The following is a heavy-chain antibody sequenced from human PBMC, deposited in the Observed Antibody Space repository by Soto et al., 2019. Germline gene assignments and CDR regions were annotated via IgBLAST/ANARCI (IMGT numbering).Heavy chain of an antibody. D-gene: IGHD6-13*01. CDR2: INPNSGGT. V-gene: IGHV1-2*02. J-gene: IGHJ4*02. CDR1: GYTFTGDY. CDR3: ARDYSSSWYYFDY. Sequence: ASVKVSCKASGYTFTGDYMHWVRQAPGQGLEWMGWINPNSGGTNYAQKFQGRVTMTRDTSISTAYMELSRLRSDDTAVYYCARDYSSSWYYFDYWGQGTLVTVSS.